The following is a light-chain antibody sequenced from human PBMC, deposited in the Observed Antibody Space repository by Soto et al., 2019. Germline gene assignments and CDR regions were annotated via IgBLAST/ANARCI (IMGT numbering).Light chain of an antibody. J-gene: IGKJ2*01. CDR1: QSISSY. V-gene: IGKV1-39*01. Sequence: DIQMTQSPSSLSASVGDRVTLTCRASQSISSYLNWYQQKPGKAPKLLIYAASSLQSGVPSRFSGSGSGTDFTLTISSLQPEDFATYYCQQSYSTPQKYTFGQGTKLEIK. CDR2: AAS. CDR3: QQSYSTPQKYT.